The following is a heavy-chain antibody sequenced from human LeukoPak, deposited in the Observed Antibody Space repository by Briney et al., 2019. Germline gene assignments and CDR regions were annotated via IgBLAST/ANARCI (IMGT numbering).Heavy chain of an antibody. CDR1: GFTFITYE. D-gene: IGHD1-26*01. J-gene: IGHJ4*02. V-gene: IGHV3-48*03. CDR2: ISTSGGTM. CDR3: AVSVGASPNYFDY. Sequence: GGSLRLSCGASGFTFITYELNWVRQAPGKGLEWVSYISTSGGTMYYADSVKGRFPISRDNAKNSLYLQMNSLRAEDTAVYYCAVSVGASPNYFDYWGQGTLVTVSS.